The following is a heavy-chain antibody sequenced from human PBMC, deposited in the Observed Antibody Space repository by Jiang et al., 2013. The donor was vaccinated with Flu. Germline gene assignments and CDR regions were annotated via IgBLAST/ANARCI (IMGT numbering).Heavy chain of an antibody. D-gene: IGHD1-26*01. J-gene: IGHJ5*02. CDR2: IYYSGST. CDR1: GGSISSSSYY. Sequence: GPGLVKPSETLSLTCTVSGGSISSSSYYWGWIRQPPGKGLEWIGSIYYSGSTYYNPSLKSRVTISVDTSKNQFSLKLKSVTAADTAVYYCARQPLGLKRVVGATLFWFDPWGQGTLVTVSS. CDR3: ARQPLGLKRVVGATLFWFDP. V-gene: IGHV4-39*01.